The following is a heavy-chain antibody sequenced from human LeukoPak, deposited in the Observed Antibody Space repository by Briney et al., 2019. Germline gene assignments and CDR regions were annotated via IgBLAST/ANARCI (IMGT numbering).Heavy chain of an antibody. D-gene: IGHD3-10*01. V-gene: IGHV1-69*02. J-gene: IGHJ3*01. CDR1: GGTFTSYT. CDR2: IIPILGIA. Sequence: SSVKVSCKAPGGTFTSYTISWVREAPGQGLEWMGRIIPILGIANYAHKFQGRVQITAGKSKSTAFMERSSVRAKDTAVYYNARGEDYAFDHWGQRRMVTVSS. CDR3: ARGEDYAFDH.